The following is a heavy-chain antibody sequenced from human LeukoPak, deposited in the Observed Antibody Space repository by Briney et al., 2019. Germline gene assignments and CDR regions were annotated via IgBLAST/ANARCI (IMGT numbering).Heavy chain of an antibody. D-gene: IGHD3-10*01. CDR2: IFPIFGTA. CDR3: ASHRVRGVIPDAFDI. V-gene: IGHV1-69*13. Sequence: SVNVSCKASGGTFSIYAISWVRQAPAQGLEWMGGIFPIFGTANYAQKFQGRVTITADESTSTAYMELSSLRSEDTAVYYCASHRVRGVIPDAFDIWGQGTMVTVSS. J-gene: IGHJ3*02. CDR1: GGTFSIYA.